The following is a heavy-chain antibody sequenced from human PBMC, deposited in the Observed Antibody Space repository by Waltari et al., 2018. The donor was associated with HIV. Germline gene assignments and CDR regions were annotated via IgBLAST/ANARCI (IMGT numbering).Heavy chain of an antibody. CDR3: ARDRGSGGSTIPADY. CDR2: ISAYNGNT. Sequence: QVQLVQSGAEVKKPGASVKVSCKASGSTFTSYGISWVRPAPGQGLEWMGWISAYNGNTNYAQKLQGRVTMTTDTSTSTAYMELRSLRSDDTAVYYCARDRGSGGSTIPADYWGQGTLVTVSS. J-gene: IGHJ4*02. D-gene: IGHD2-15*01. V-gene: IGHV1-18*01. CDR1: GSTFTSYG.